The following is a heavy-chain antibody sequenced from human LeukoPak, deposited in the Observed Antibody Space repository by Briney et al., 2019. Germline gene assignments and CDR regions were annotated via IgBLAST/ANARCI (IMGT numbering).Heavy chain of an antibody. V-gene: IGHV4-4*02. CDR2: IYHSGST. D-gene: IGHD2-15*01. CDR1: GGSISSSNW. Sequence: PSGTLSLTCAVSGGSISSSNWWSWVRQPLGKGLEWIGEIYHSGSTNYNPSLKSRVTISVDKSKNQFSLKLSSVTAADTAVYYCAGRGGYCSGGSCDYWGQGTLVTVSS. J-gene: IGHJ4*02. CDR3: AGRGGYCSGGSCDY.